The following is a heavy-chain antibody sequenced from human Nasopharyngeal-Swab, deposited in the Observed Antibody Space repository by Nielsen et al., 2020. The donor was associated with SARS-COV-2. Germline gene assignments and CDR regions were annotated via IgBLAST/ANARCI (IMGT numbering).Heavy chain of an antibody. CDR3: ARVKIDSLTDENWYFDL. CDR1: GGSISSGGYY. Sequence: SETLSLTCTVSGGSISSGGYYWSWIRQQPGKGLEWIGYIYYSGSTYYNPSLKSRVTISVDTSKNQFSLKLSSVTAADTAVYYCARVKIDSLTDENWYFDLWGKGTTVTVSS. CDR2: IYYSGST. J-gene: IGHJ6*04. D-gene: IGHD3-9*01. V-gene: IGHV4-31*03.